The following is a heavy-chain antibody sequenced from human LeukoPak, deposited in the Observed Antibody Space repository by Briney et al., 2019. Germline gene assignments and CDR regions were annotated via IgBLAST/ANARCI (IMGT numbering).Heavy chain of an antibody. D-gene: IGHD6-19*01. CDR1: GGSISSSRYY. V-gene: IGHV4-39*01. CDR3: ARQFPSSGWYNY. J-gene: IGHJ4*02. CDR2: IYYSGST. Sequence: ETLSLTCTVSGGSISSSRYYWGWIRQPPGKGLEWFGCIYYSGSTYYNPSLKSRVTISVDTSKNQFSLTLRSVTAAATAVSYCARQFPSSGWYNYWGQGTLGTVSP.